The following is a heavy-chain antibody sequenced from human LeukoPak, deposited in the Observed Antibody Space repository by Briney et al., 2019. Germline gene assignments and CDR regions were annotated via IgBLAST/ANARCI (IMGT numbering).Heavy chain of an antibody. CDR3: ARDFNEWLFGEYYMDV. V-gene: IGHV3-74*01. CDR2: INTDGSST. D-gene: IGHD3-3*01. Sequence: PGGSLRLSCAASGFTFSSYWMHWVRQAPGKGLVWVSRINTDGSSTSYADSVKGRFTISRDNAKNTLYLQMNSLRAEDTAVYYCARDFNEWLFGEYYMDVWGKGTTVTVSS. J-gene: IGHJ6*03. CDR1: GFTFSSYW.